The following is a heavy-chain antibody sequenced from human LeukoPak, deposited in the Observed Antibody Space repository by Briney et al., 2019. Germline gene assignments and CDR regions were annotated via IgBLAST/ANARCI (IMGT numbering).Heavy chain of an antibody. CDR3: ARLWATVIDWGAFDI. CDR2: IKQDGSEK. D-gene: IGHD4-17*01. Sequence: GGSLRLSCAASELTSSTSWMSWVRQAPGKGLEWVANIKQDGSEKYYVASVKGRFTISRDNAKNSLYLQMNSLRVEDTAVYYCARLWATVIDWGAFDIWGQGTMITVSS. V-gene: IGHV3-7*01. J-gene: IGHJ3*02. CDR1: ELTSSTSW.